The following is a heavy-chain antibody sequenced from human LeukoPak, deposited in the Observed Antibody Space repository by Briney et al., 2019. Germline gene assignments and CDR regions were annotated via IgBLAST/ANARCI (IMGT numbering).Heavy chain of an antibody. J-gene: IGHJ6*02. CDR1: GFTFSSYG. Sequence: GGSLRLSCGASGFTFSSYGMHWVRQAPGKGLEWVAVISYDGSNKYYADSVKGRFTTSRDNSKNTLYLQMNSLRVEDTAVYYCAKDIQQQPPAYYYGMDVWGQGTTVTVSS. CDR2: ISYDGSNK. V-gene: IGHV3-30*18. CDR3: AKDIQQQPPAYYYGMDV. D-gene: IGHD6-13*01.